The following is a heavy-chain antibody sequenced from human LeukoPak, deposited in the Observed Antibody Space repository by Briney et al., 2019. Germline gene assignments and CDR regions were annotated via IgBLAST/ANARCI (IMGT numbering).Heavy chain of an antibody. J-gene: IGHJ6*03. CDR1: GGSMSSYY. CDR3: ARRSGYSYGYHYYYYMDV. V-gene: IGHV4-59*01. Sequence: KPSETLSLTCTVSGGSMSSYYWSWIRQPPGKVLEWIGYIYYSGSTNYNPSLKSRVTISVDTSKNQFSLKLSSVTAADTAVYYCARRSGYSYGYHYYYYMDVWGKGTTVTVSS. D-gene: IGHD5-18*01. CDR2: IYYSGST.